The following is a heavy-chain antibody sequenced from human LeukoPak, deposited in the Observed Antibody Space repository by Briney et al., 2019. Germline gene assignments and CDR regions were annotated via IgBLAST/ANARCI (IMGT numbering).Heavy chain of an antibody. J-gene: IGHJ4*02. Sequence: SETLSLTCTVSGGSISSSSYYWGWIRQPPGKGLEWIGSIYYSGSTYYNPSLKSRVTISVDTSKNQFSLKLSSVTAADTAVYYCAGGSGWYFDYWGQRTLVTVSS. CDR3: AGGSGWYFDY. D-gene: IGHD6-19*01. CDR2: IYYSGST. CDR1: GGSISSSSYY. V-gene: IGHV4-39*01.